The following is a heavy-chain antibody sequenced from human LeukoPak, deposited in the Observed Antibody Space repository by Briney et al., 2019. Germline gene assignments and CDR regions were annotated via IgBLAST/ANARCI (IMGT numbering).Heavy chain of an antibody. J-gene: IGHJ5*02. CDR3: ARDLERYFDWLTSPHNWFDP. D-gene: IGHD3-9*01. CDR1: GYTFTGYY. Sequence: ASVKVSCKASGYTFTGYYMHWVRQAPGQGLEWMGWINPNSGGTNYAQKFQGRVTMTRDTSISTAYMELSRLRSGDTAVYYCARDLERYFDWLTSPHNWFDPWGQGTLVTVSS. CDR2: INPNSGGT. V-gene: IGHV1-2*02.